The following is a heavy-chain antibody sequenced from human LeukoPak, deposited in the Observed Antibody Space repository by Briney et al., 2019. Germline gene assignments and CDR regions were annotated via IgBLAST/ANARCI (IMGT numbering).Heavy chain of an antibody. CDR1: GFTFSSYS. CDR3: VTLAVAGY. D-gene: IGHD6-19*01. V-gene: IGHV3-64D*09. J-gene: IGHJ4*02. CDR2: ISHDGVTT. Sequence: GGSLRLSCSVSGFTFSSYSMHWVSQAPGKGLEYVSAISHDGVTTYYANSVKGRFTISRDNSKNTLFLQMSSLRPEDTALYYCVTLAVAGYWGQGTVVTVSS.